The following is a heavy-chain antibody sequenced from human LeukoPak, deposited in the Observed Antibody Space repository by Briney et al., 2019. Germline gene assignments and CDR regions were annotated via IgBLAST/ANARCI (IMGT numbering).Heavy chain of an antibody. CDR3: AVGGVIPEYYFDY. CDR1: GGSFSGYY. D-gene: IGHD3-16*02. CDR2: IYYSGST. J-gene: IGHJ4*02. V-gene: IGHV4-34*01. Sequence: SETLSLTCAVYGGSFSGYYWSWIRQPPGKGLEWIGSIYYSGSTYYNPSLKSRVTISVDTSKNQFSLKLSSVTAADTAVYYCAVGGVIPEYYFDYWGQGTLVTVSS.